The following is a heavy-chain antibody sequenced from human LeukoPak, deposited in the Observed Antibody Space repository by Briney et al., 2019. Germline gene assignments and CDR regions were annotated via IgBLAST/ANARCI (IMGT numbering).Heavy chain of an antibody. Sequence: SETLSLTCSVSGGSIRSNSYWGWVRQPPGKGLEWIGTIDQNGNTYFDPSFQSRVTISIDTSKNQFSLRLNSITAADTAIYYCARDQVAAAGKADPWGKGTQVTVSS. CDR1: GGSIRSNSY. J-gene: IGHJ5*02. CDR2: IDQNGNT. CDR3: ARDQVAAAGKADP. V-gene: IGHV4-39*02. D-gene: IGHD6-13*01.